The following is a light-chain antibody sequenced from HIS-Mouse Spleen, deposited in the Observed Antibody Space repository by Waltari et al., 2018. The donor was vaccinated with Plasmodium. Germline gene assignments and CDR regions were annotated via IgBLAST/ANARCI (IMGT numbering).Light chain of an antibody. J-gene: IGLJ3*02. Sequence: SYELTQPPSVSVSPGQTARITCSGYALPKKSAYLYQQKSGQAPVLVIYEDSKQPSGIPERFSGSSSGTMATLTISGAQVEDEADYYCYSTDSSGNHRVFGGGTKLTVL. CDR1: ALPKKS. V-gene: IGLV3-10*01. CDR2: EDS. CDR3: YSTDSSGNHRV.